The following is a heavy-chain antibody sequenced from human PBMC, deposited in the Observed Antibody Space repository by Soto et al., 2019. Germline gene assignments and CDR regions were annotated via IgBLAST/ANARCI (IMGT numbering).Heavy chain of an antibody. Sequence: EVQLVESGGGLVQPGGSLRLSCAASGFNFSRYWMHWVRQAPGKGLVWVSRIAGEGISTNYADSVKGRFTASRDNAKNTVYLEMSSLRAEDTAVYYCIRDLRSGDFWGQGTLVTVSS. CDR2: IAGEGIST. CDR1: GFNFSRYW. CDR3: IRDLRSGDF. V-gene: IGHV3-74*01. D-gene: IGHD6-19*01. J-gene: IGHJ4*02.